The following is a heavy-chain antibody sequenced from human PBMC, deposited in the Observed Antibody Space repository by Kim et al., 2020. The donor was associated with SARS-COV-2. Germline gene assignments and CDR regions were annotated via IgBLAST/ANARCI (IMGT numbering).Heavy chain of an antibody. CDR3: ANFPADAFDI. V-gene: IGHV3-23*01. CDR2: ST. Sequence: STYYADSVKGRFTISRDNSKNTLYLQMNSLRAEDTAVYYCANFPADAFDIWGQGTMVTVSS. J-gene: IGHJ3*02.